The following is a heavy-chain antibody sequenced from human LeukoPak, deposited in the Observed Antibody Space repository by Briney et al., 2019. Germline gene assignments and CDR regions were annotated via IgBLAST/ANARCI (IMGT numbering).Heavy chain of an antibody. CDR3: ARDLWGTSGYRFDC. CDR2: ISGSGGST. D-gene: IGHD3-22*01. CDR1: GFTFSRFA. V-gene: IGHV3-23*01. Sequence: GGSLRLSCAASGFTFSRFAMSWVRQAPGKGLEWVSSISGSGGSTYYADSVKGRFTISRDNAKTSLYLQMDSLRDEDTAVYYCARDLWGTSGYRFDCWGQGPLVTVSS. J-gene: IGHJ4*02.